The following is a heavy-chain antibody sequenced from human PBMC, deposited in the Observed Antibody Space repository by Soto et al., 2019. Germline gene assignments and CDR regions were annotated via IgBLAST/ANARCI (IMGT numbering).Heavy chain of an antibody. V-gene: IGHV1-8*01. CDR2: MNPNSGNT. CDR3: ARGRRTKYQLPIHLLDYYYYMDV. CDR1: GYTFTIYD. Sequence: GASVKVSCKASGYTFTIYDINWVRQATGQGLEWMGWMNPNSGNTGYAQKFQGRVTMTRNTSISTAYMELSSLRSEDTAVYYCARGRRTKYQLPIHLLDYYYYMDVWGKGTTVTVSS. D-gene: IGHD2-2*01. J-gene: IGHJ6*03.